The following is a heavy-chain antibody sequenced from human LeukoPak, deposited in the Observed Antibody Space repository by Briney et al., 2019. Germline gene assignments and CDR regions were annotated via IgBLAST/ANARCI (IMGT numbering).Heavy chain of an antibody. CDR1: GYNFIDHY. V-gene: IGHV1-8*03. Sequence: ASVKVSCKASGYNFIDHYIYWLRQAPGQGLEWMGWMNPNSGNTGYAQKFQGRVTITRNTSISTAYMELSSLRSEDTAVYYCARGNTNYMDVWGKGTTVTVSS. CDR2: MNPNSGNT. D-gene: IGHD5/OR15-5a*01. CDR3: ARGNTNYMDV. J-gene: IGHJ6*03.